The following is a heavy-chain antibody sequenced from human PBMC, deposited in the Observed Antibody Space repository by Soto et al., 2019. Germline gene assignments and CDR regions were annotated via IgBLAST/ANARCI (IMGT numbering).Heavy chain of an antibody. CDR2: IYYSGST. Sequence: SETLSLTCTVSGGSISSSSYYWGWIRQPPGKGLEWIGSIYYSGSTYYNPSLKSRVTISVDTSKNQFSLKLSSVTAADTAVYYCASLPINTSFGVVTLDYYGMDVWGQGTTVTFSS. V-gene: IGHV4-39*01. CDR1: GGSISSSSYY. J-gene: IGHJ6*02. CDR3: ASLPINTSFGVVTLDYYGMDV. D-gene: IGHD3-3*01.